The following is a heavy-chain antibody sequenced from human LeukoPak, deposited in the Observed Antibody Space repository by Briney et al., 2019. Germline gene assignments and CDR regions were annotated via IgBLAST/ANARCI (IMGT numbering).Heavy chain of an antibody. J-gene: IGHJ6*03. Sequence: SETLSLTCTVSGGSISSYYWSWIRQPPGKGLEWIGYIYYSGSTNYNPSLKSRVTISVDTSKNQFSLKLSSVTAADTAVYYCARASVTYYYYYYMDVWGKGTTVIVSS. CDR3: ARASVTYYYYYYMDV. V-gene: IGHV4-59*01. CDR2: IYYSGST. D-gene: IGHD4-11*01. CDR1: GGSISSYY.